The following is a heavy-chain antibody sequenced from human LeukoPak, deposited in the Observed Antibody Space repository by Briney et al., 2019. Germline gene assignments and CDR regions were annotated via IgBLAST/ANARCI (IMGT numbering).Heavy chain of an antibody. D-gene: IGHD3-9*01. V-gene: IGHV3-11*06. CDR1: GFTFSDYY. CDR2: ISSSSSYT. Sequence: GGSLRLSCAASGFTFSDYYMSWIRQAPGKGLEWVSYISSSSSYTNYADSVKGRFTISRDNAKNSLYLQMNSLRAEDTAVYYCARTWGYYDILTGYPESMDVWGQGTTVTVSS. CDR3: ARTWGYYDILTGYPESMDV. J-gene: IGHJ6*02.